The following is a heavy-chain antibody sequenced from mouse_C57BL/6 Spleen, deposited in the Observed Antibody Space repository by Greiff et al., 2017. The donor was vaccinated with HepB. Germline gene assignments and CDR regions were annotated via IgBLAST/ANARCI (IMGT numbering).Heavy chain of an antibody. Sequence: QVQLQQSGAELVRPGASVTLSCKASGYTFTDYDMHWVKQTPVHGLEWIGAIDPETGGTAYNQKFKGKAILTADKSSSTAYMELRSLTSEDSAVYYCTNHGSWGWFAYWGQGTLVTVSA. D-gene: IGHD1-1*01. CDR3: TNHGSWGWFAY. CDR2: IDPETGGT. V-gene: IGHV1-15*01. CDR1: GYTFTDYD. J-gene: IGHJ3*01.